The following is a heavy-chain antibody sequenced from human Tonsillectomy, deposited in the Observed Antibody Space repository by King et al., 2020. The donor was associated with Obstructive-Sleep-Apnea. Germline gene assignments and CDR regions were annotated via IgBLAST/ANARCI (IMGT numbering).Heavy chain of an antibody. CDR2: ISGSGGST. D-gene: IGHD3-22*01. Sequence: VQLVESGGGLVKRGGSLRLSCAASVFTFSNYAMSWVRQAPGKGLEWVSSISGSGGSTLYADSVKDRLTISSDNSKSTLYLQMNSLRAEDTAIYYCAKAGTYDSSSYYYASYFDYWGQGTLVTVSS. CDR1: VFTFSNYA. V-gene: IGHV3-23*04. CDR3: AKAGTYDSSSYYYASYFDY. J-gene: IGHJ4*02.